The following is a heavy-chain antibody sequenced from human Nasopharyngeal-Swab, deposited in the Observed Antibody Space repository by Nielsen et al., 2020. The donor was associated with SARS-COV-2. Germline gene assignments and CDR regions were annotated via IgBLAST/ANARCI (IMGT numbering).Heavy chain of an antibody. CDR2: IYHTGDT. Sequence: SETLSLTCVVSGGSITSSNYWSWVRQSPGKGLEWIAEIYHTGDTYLNPSLSSRVTISVDKSNNQFPLKLGSVTAADTAVYFCAKELHSTHAFDFWGQGTMVTVSS. CDR3: AKELHSTHAFDF. J-gene: IGHJ3*01. CDR1: GGSITSSNY. V-gene: IGHV4-4*02.